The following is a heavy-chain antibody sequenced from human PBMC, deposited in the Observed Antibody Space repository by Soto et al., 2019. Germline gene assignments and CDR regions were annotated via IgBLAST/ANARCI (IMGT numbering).Heavy chain of an antibody. D-gene: IGHD3-22*01. J-gene: IGHJ4*02. CDR2: ISYDGSNK. V-gene: IGHV3-30*18. Sequence: QVQLVESGGGVVQPGRSLRLSCAASGFTFSSYGMHWVRQAPGKGLEWVAVISYDGSNKYYADSVKGRFTISRDNSKNTLYLQMNSLRAEDTAVYYCAKDWRFGASYYYDSSGYYFDYWGQGTLVTVFS. CDR1: GFTFSSYG. CDR3: AKDWRFGASYYYDSSGYYFDY.